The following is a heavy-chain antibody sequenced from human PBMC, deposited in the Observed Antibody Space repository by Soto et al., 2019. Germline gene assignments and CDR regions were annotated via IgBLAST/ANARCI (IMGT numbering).Heavy chain of an antibody. CDR2: IYYSGST. D-gene: IGHD2-15*01. V-gene: IGHV4-31*03. CDR1: GGSISSSSYY. CDR3: ARAPRDIVVVVAATVSWFDP. J-gene: IGHJ5*02. Sequence: SETLSLTCTVSGGSISSSSYYWSWIRQPPGKGLEWIGYIYYSGSTYYNPSLKSRVTISVDTSKNQFSLKLSSVTAADTAVYYCARAPRDIVVVVAATVSWFDPWGQGTLVTVSS.